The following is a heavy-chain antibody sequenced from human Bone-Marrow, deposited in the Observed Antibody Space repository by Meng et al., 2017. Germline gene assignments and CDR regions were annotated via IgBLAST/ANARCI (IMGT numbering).Heavy chain of an antibody. CDR1: GFTFSDYS. J-gene: IGHJ4*02. CDR2: ISSSGNTI. Sequence: VLLVESGGGLVKPCGSLRISCAASGFTFSDYSMSWIRQAPGKGLEWISYISSSGNTIYYAVSVKGRFTISRDNAKNSLYLQMNGLRAEDTAVYYCAGDFDYWGQGTLVTVSS. V-gene: IGHV3-11*04. CDR3: AGDFDY.